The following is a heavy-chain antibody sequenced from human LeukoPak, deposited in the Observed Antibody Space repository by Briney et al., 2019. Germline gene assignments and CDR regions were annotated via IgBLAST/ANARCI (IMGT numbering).Heavy chain of an antibody. J-gene: IGHJ3*02. CDR2: ISAYNGNT. CDR1: GGTFSSYA. Sequence: ASVKVSCKASGGTFSSYAISWVRQAPGQGLEWMGWISAYNGNTNYAQKLQGRVTMTTDTSTSTAYMELRSLRSDDTAVYYCARPEYSSDAFDIWGQGTMVTVSS. CDR3: ARPEYSSDAFDI. V-gene: IGHV1-18*01. D-gene: IGHD5-18*01.